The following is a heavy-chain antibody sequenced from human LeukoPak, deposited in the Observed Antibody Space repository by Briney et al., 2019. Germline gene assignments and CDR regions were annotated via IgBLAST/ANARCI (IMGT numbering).Heavy chain of an antibody. CDR1: GFTFSSYG. D-gene: IGHD2-2*01. V-gene: IGHV3-33*01. Sequence: GGSLRLSCAASGFTFSSYGMHWVRQAPGKGLEWVAVIWYDGSNKYYADSVKGRFTISRDNSKNTLYLQMNSLRAEDTAVYYCARDLKDIVVVPAATHSYYYYGMDVWGQGTTVTVSS. CDR3: ARDLKDIVVVPAATHSYYYYGMDV. CDR2: IWYDGSNK. J-gene: IGHJ6*02.